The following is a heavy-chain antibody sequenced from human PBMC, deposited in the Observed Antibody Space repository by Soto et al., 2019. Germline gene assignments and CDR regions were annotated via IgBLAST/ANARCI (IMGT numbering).Heavy chain of an antibody. D-gene: IGHD3-3*01. V-gene: IGHV4-31*03. CDR1: GGSISSGDYY. CDR3: ARWWSGSRQGFDP. CDR2: IYYSGST. Sequence: QVQLQESGPGLVKPSQTLSLTCTVSGGSISSGDYYWSWIRQHPGKGLEWIGYIYYSGSTYYNPSLKSRVTISVDTSKHHVSLKLSSVTAADTAVYYCARWWSGSRQGFDPWGQGTLVTVSS. J-gene: IGHJ5*02.